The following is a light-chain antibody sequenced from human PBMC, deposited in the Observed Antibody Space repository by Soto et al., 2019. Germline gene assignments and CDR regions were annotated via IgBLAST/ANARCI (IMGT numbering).Light chain of an antibody. Sequence: QAVVTQPPSVSAAPGQDVTISCSGSTSNFGLNDVAWYQQLPGTAPKLLLYENNKRPSGIPDRFSGSKSGTSATLGITGLQTGDEADYYCGAWDTSLNGGLFGGGTKLTVL. J-gene: IGLJ2*01. CDR3: GAWDTSLNGGL. CDR1: TSNFGLND. V-gene: IGLV1-51*02. CDR2: ENN.